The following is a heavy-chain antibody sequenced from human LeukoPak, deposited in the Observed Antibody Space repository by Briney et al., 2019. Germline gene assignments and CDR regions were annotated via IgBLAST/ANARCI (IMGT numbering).Heavy chain of an antibody. D-gene: IGHD5-12*01. CDR3: AKDRGYDPYFDY. CDR1: GFTFSSYA. CDR2: ISGSGGST. J-gene: IGHJ4*02. V-gene: IGHV3-23*01. Sequence: PGESLKISCAASGFTFSSYAMSWVRQAPGKGLEWVSAISGSGGSTYYADSVKGRFTISRDNSKNTLYLQMNSLRAEDTAVYYCAKDRGYDPYFDYWGQGTLVTVSS.